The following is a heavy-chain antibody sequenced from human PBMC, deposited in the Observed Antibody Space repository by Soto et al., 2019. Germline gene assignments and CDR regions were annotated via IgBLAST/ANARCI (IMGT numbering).Heavy chain of an antibody. CDR2: ISGSGGST. Sequence: PGGSLRLSCAASGVTFISYAMSWVRQAPGKGLEWVSAISGSGGSTYYADSVKGRFTISRDNSKNTLYLQMNSLRAEDTAVYYCAKEELQYDYYYYMDVWGKGTTVTVSS. D-gene: IGHD1-26*01. CDR1: GVTFISYA. J-gene: IGHJ6*03. CDR3: AKEELQYDYYYYMDV. V-gene: IGHV3-23*01.